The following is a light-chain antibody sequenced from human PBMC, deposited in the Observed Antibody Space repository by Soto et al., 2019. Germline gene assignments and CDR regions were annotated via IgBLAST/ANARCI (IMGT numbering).Light chain of an antibody. V-gene: IGKV3-20*01. CDR3: QLYGSSPLYS. CDR2: GTS. J-gene: IGKJ2*01. Sequence: EIALTQSPGTLSLSPGEGATLFCRASQTVSSSYLAWYQQKRGQAPRLLIYGTSNRATGIPDRFSGSGSGTDFTLTISRLEPEDFAVYHCQLYGSSPLYSFAQGTELEIK. CDR1: QTVSSSY.